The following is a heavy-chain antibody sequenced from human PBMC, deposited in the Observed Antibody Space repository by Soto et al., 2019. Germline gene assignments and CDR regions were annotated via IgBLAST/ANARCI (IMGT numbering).Heavy chain of an antibody. Sequence: QVQLVQSGAEVKNPGASVKVSCKASGYTFTSFYIHWVRQAPGQGLEWMSIINPNGGSTNYAQKLQGRLTLTTHTSTNTVYMQLSSLRSDDTAVYYCARGLTSGDYWGQGALVTVSS. CDR1: GYTFTSFY. CDR2: INPNGGST. J-gene: IGHJ4*02. V-gene: IGHV1-46*01. CDR3: ARGLTSGDY.